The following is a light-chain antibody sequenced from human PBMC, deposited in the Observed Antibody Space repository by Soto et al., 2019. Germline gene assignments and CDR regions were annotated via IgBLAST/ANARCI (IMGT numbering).Light chain of an antibody. CDR2: AAS. Sequence: DIQLTQSPSFLSASVGDRVTITCRASQGIRSYLAWYQQKPGKAPKLLIYAASTLQSGVPSRFSGSGSWTEFTLTISSLLPEDFVAYYCQQLNTYTLTFGGGTKVEIK. V-gene: IGKV1-9*01. CDR1: QGIRSY. CDR3: QQLNTYTLT. J-gene: IGKJ4*01.